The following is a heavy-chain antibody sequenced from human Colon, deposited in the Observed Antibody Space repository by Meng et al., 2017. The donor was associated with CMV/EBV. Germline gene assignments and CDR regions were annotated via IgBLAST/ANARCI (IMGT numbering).Heavy chain of an antibody. Sequence: GASINSGGHNWTWIRQHPVKGIEWIGYIYYNGKSDKNPSLKSRVSISLDTSKNQFSLRLTSVTAADTAVYYCAREQAAAGAGYFDYWGQGTLVTVSS. CDR3: AREQAAAGAGYFDY. J-gene: IGHJ4*02. CDR1: GASINSGGHN. V-gene: IGHV4-31*02. CDR2: IYYNGKS. D-gene: IGHD6-13*01.